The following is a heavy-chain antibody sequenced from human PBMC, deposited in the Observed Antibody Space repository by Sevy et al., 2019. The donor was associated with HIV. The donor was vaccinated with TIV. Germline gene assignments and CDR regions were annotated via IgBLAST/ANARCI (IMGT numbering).Heavy chain of an antibody. CDR2: ISRSRVYI. CDR3: ARGSSDLEGDY. CDR1: GFTFTSYS. D-gene: IGHD3-22*01. V-gene: IGHV3-21*01. Sequence: GGSLRLSCAASGFTFTSYSMNWVRQAPGKGLEWVSSISRSRVYIYYADSVKGRFTISRDKTKNSLFLQMNSLRAEDTAVYYCARGSSDLEGDYWGQGTLVTVSS. J-gene: IGHJ4*02.